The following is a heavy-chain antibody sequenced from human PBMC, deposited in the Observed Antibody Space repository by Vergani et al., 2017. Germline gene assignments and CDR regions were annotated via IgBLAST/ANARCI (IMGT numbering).Heavy chain of an antibody. V-gene: IGHV4-39*07. J-gene: IGHJ4*02. CDR3: ARKSGSYYSPVDY. Sequence: QLQLQESGPGLVKPSETLSLTCTVSGDSISSSSYYWGCIRQPPGKGLEWIGGIYYRGSTYYNPSLKSRVTISVDTSKNQFSLKLSSVTAADTAVYYCARKSGSYYSPVDYWGQATLVTVSS. CDR1: GDSISSSSYY. CDR2: IYYRGST. D-gene: IGHD1-26*01.